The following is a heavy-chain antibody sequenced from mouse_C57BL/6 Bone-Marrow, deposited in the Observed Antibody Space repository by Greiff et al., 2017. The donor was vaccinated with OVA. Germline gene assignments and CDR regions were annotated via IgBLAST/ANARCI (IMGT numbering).Heavy chain of an antibody. D-gene: IGHD5-1*01. CDR2: IYPRSGNT. Sequence: VQLQESGAELARPGASVKLSCKASGYTFTSYGISWVKQRTGQGLEWIGEIYPRSGNTYYNEKFKGKATLTADKSSSTAYMELRSLTSEDSAVYFCARRILPFDYWGQGTTLTVSS. CDR3: ARRILPFDY. J-gene: IGHJ2*01. CDR1: GYTFTSYG. V-gene: IGHV1-81*01.